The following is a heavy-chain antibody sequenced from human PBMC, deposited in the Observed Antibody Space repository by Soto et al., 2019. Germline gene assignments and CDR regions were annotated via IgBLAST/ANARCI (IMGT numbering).Heavy chain of an antibody. J-gene: IGHJ6*02. CDR2: IKQDGSEK. D-gene: IGHD3-3*01. CDR3: ARGNYDFWSGYYGMDV. Sequence: EVQLVESGGGLVQPGGSLRLSCAASGFTFSSYWMSWVRQAPGKGLEWVANIKQDGSEKYYVDFVKGRFTISRDNAKNSLYLQMNSLRAEDTAVYYCARGNYDFWSGYYGMDVWGQGTTVTVSS. CDR1: GFTFSSYW. V-gene: IGHV3-7*03.